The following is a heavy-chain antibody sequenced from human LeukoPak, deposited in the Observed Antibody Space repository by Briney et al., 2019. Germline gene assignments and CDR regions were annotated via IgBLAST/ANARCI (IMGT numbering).Heavy chain of an antibody. CDR3: ATDYYDGKRRFDC. D-gene: IGHD3-22*01. J-gene: IGHJ4*02. CDR2: IIPIFGTA. Sequence: ASVKVSCKASGGTFSSYAISWVRQAPGQGLEWMGGIIPIFGTANYAQKFQGRVTITADESTSTAYMELRSLRSDDTAVYYCATDYYDGKRRFDCWGQGTLVTVSS. V-gene: IGHV1-69*13. CDR1: GGTFSSYA.